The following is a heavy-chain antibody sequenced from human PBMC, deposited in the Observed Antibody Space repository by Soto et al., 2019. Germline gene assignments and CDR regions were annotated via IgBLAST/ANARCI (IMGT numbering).Heavy chain of an antibody. CDR3: TRGRIDDFWSGYDYYYYMDV. CDR1: GFTFGDYA. Sequence: PGGSLRLSCTASGFTFGDYAMSWFRQAPGKGLEWVGFIRSKAYGGTTEYAASVKGRFTISRDDSKSIAYLQMNSLKTEDTAVYYCTRGRIDDFWSGYDYYYYMDVWGKGTTVTVSS. V-gene: IGHV3-49*03. CDR2: IRSKAYGGTT. J-gene: IGHJ6*03. D-gene: IGHD3-3*01.